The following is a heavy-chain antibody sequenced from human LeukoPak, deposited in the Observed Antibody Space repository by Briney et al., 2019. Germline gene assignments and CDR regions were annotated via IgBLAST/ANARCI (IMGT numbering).Heavy chain of an antibody. Sequence: GAALQISSKGSGYNFTSHWIGWVRQMPAKGLEWMGIIYPADSRTRDSPSFQGHVTISVDKSISTAYLQWSSLKASDTAMYYCARHSVSRTSPSDPFNIWGQGTMVTVSS. J-gene: IGHJ3*02. CDR1: GYNFTSHW. V-gene: IGHV5-51*01. CDR2: IYPADSRT. D-gene: IGHD3-16*01. CDR3: ARHSVSRTSPSDPFNI.